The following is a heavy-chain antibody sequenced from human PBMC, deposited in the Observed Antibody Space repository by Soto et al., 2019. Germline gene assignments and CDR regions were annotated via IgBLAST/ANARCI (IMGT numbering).Heavy chain of an antibody. CDR3: ARGAFGAYYLDS. V-gene: IGHV3-74*01. Sequence: EVQLVASGGGLVQPGGSLRLSCAASGFTFSSYWIHWVRQAPGKGLVWVSRIKGDERTTNYADSVKGRFTISRDNARNTVYLQMNSLRAEDTAVYYCARGAFGAYYLDSWGQGTLVTVSS. CDR2: IKGDERTT. J-gene: IGHJ4*02. D-gene: IGHD3-3*01. CDR1: GFTFSSYW.